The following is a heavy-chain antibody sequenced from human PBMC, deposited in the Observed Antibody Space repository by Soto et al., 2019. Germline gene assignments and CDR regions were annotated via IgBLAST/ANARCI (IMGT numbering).Heavy chain of an antibody. Sequence: PGGSLRLSCAASGFTFSSYGMHWVRQAPGKGLEWVAVISYDGSNKYYADSAKGRFTISRDNSKNTLYLQMNSLRAEDTAVYYCAKDSRAYCGGDCYREDYFDYWGQGTLVTVSS. J-gene: IGHJ4*02. V-gene: IGHV3-30*18. CDR2: ISYDGSNK. CDR3: AKDSRAYCGGDCYREDYFDY. CDR1: GFTFSSYG. D-gene: IGHD2-21*02.